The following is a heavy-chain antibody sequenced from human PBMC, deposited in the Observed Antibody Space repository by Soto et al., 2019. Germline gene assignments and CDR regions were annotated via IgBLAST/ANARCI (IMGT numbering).Heavy chain of an antibody. V-gene: IGHV1-18*01. D-gene: IGHD3-3*01. CDR3: AAGGWGITIFGVVTSFDY. J-gene: IGHJ4*02. CDR1: GYTFTSYG. Sequence: QVQLVQSGAEVKKPGASVKVSCKASGYTFTSYGISWVRQAPGQGLEWMGWISAYNGNTNYAQKRQGRVIMTTDTSTSKAYMELRSLRSDDTAVYYCAAGGWGITIFGVVTSFDYWGQGTLVTVSS. CDR2: ISAYNGNT.